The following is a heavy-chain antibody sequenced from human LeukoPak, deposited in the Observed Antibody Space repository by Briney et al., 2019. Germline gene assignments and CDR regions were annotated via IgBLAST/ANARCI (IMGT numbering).Heavy chain of an antibody. J-gene: IGHJ3*01. CDR3: ARRRASAFDV. D-gene: IGHD6-25*01. CDR2: TYYRSKWYN. Sequence: SQTLSLTCAISGDAVSSNTEAWNWIRQSPSRGLEWLGRTYYRSKWYNDYAVSVKSRISVNPDTSKNQFSLQLNSVTSEDTAVYYCARRRASAFDVWGQGTMVTVSS. CDR1: GDAVSSNTEA. V-gene: IGHV6-1*01.